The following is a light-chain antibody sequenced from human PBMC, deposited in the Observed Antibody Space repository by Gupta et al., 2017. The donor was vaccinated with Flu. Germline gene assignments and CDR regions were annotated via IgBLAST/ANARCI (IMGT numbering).Light chain of an antibody. Sequence: DIQMTKYSSSLSASAEETITLSCRASQSVSSYLNWYQQKPGKAPRLLIYAASSLQSGVPSRSSGSGSVTDFTLTISSLQPEDVATYYCQQTYTYPPSLTFGGGTKVEI. V-gene: IGKV1-39*01. CDR2: AAS. J-gene: IGKJ4*01. CDR1: QSVSSY. CDR3: QQTYTYPPSLT.